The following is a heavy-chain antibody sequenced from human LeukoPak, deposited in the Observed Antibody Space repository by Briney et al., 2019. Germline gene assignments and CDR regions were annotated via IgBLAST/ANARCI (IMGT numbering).Heavy chain of an antibody. V-gene: IGHV3-7*03. J-gene: IGHJ4*02. CDR1: GFTSSSYW. CDR3: ARAPYCIGGSCRFDY. CDR2: IKQDGSEK. Sequence: SGGSLRLSGAVSGFTSSSYWMSWVRQAPGKGLEWVANIKQDGSEKYYVDSVKGRFTISRDNAKNSLYLQMDSLRAEDTAVYYCARAPYCIGGSCRFDYWGQGTLVTVSS. D-gene: IGHD2-15*01.